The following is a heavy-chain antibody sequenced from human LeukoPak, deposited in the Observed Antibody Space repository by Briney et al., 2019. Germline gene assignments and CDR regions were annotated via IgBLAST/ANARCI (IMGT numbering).Heavy chain of an antibody. D-gene: IGHD6-6*01. CDR3: TRRGGSSSSDWFDP. CDR2: IYYSGTT. Sequence: SETLSLTCAVFGVSIKSYYWSWIRQPPGKGLEWIGYIYYSGTTNYNPSLKSRVTISGDTSKNQFSLKLSSVTAADTAVYYCTRRGGSSSSDWFDPWGQGTLVIVSS. V-gene: IGHV4-59*08. CDR1: GVSIKSYY. J-gene: IGHJ5*02.